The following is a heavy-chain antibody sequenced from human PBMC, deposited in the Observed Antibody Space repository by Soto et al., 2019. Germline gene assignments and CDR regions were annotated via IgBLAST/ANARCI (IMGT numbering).Heavy chain of an antibody. CDR2: VSYDGSIK. D-gene: IGHD6-19*01. J-gene: IGHJ6*02. CDR3: AKDGSHLAVAGTSPTSYFYGLAV. Sequence: QVQLVESGGGVVQPGRSLGLSCAASGFTFSVYGMHWVRQAPGKGLEWVALVSYDGSIKYYADSVKGRFTISRDNSKNTLYLQMNSLRVEGTAVYYCAKDGSHLAVAGTSPTSYFYGLAVWGQGTTVTVSS. CDR1: GFTFSVYG. V-gene: IGHV3-30*18.